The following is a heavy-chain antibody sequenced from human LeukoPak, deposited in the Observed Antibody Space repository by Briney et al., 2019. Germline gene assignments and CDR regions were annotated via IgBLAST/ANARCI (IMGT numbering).Heavy chain of an antibody. CDR1: GFTFSSYG. J-gene: IGHJ4*02. Sequence: PGGSLRLSCAASGFTFSSYGMHWVRQAPGKGLEWVAVIWYDGSNKYYADSVKGRFTISRDNSKNTLYLQMNSLRAEDTAVYYCAREGRLRDGYNSGSFDYWGQGTLVTVSS. V-gene: IGHV3-33*01. CDR2: IWYDGSNK. D-gene: IGHD5-24*01. CDR3: AREGRLRDGYNSGSFDY.